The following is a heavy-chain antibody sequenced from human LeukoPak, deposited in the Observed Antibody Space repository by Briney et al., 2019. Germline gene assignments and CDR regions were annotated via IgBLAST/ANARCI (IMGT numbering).Heavy chain of an antibody. CDR1: GFTFSSYS. CDR2: ISSSSSYI. J-gene: IGHJ4*02. Sequence: GGSPRLSCAASGFTFSSYSMNWVRQAPGKGLEWVSSISSSSSYIYYADSVKGRFTISRDNAKNSLYLQMNSLRAEDTAVYYCARAARYCSSTSCCDYWGQGTLVTVSS. CDR3: ARAARYCSSTSCCDY. D-gene: IGHD2-2*01. V-gene: IGHV3-21*01.